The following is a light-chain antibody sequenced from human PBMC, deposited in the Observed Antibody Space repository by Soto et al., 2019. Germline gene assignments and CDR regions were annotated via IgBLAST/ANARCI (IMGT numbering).Light chain of an antibody. CDR2: EGS. V-gene: IGLV2-23*03. Sequence: QSALTQPASVSGSPGQSITISCTGTSSDVGSYNLVSWYQQHPGKAPKLMIYEGSKRPSGVSNRFSGSKSGNTASLTISGLQAEDEADYYCCSYAGSSTLFYFFGTGTKLTVL. J-gene: IGLJ1*01. CDR3: CSYAGSSTLFYF. CDR1: SSDVGSYNL.